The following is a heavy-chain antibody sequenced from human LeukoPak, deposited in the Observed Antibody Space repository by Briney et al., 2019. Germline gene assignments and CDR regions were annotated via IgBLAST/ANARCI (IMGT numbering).Heavy chain of an antibody. CDR2: INPNSGGT. CDR3: ARGSYGSGNDFRFDP. D-gene: IGHD3-10*01. Sequence: GASVKVSCKASGYTFTGYYMHWVRQAPGQGLEWMGWINPNSGGTNYAQKFQGRVTMTRDTSISTAYMELSRLRSDDTAVYYCARGSYGSGNDFRFDPWGQGTLVTVSS. V-gene: IGHV1-2*02. J-gene: IGHJ5*02. CDR1: GYTFTGYY.